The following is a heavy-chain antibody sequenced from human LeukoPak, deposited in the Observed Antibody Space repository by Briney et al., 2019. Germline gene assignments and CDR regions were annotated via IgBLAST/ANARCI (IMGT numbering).Heavy chain of an antibody. D-gene: IGHD4/OR15-4a*01. J-gene: IGHJ4*02. V-gene: IGHV3-49*04. CDR3: SRRANYDYFDC. CDR1: GFTFGDYA. CDR2: IRSKGYGGTT. Sequence: GGSLRLSCTASGFTFGDYAMGWVRQAPGKGLEWVGFIRSKGYGGTTEYAASVKGRFTISRDDSKSVAYLQMNTLKTEDTAVYYCSRRANYDYFDCWGQGTLVTVSS.